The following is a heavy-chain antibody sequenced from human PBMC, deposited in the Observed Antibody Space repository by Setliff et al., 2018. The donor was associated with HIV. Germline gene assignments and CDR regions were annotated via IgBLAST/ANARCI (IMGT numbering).Heavy chain of an antibody. Sequence: PSETLSLTCTVSGGSISSGGYYWSWTRQHPGKGLEWIGYIYYSGSAYYNPSLKSRFTISVDTSKNQFSLSLSSVTAADTAVYYCARLPDINSWPFDYWARGTLVTVSS. CDR1: GGSISSGGYY. D-gene: IGHD6-13*01. J-gene: IGHJ4*02. CDR2: IYYSGSA. CDR3: ARLPDINSWPFDY. V-gene: IGHV4-31*03.